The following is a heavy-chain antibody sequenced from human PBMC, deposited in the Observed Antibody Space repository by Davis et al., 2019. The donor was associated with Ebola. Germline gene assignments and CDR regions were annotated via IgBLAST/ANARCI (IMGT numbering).Heavy chain of an antibody. J-gene: IGHJ4*02. CDR1: GFTFSSYS. Sequence: GESLKISCAASGFTFSSYSMNWVRQAPGKGLEWVSYISSSSTIYYADSVKGRFTISRDNAKNSLYLQMNSLRAEDTAVYYCARDKADWGSPFDYWGQGTLVTVSS. CDR2: ISSSSTI. CDR3: ARDKADWGSPFDY. D-gene: IGHD7-27*01. V-gene: IGHV3-48*04.